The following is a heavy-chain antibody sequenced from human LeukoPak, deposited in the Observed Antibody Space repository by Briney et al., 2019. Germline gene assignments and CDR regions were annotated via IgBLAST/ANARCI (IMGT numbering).Heavy chain of an antibody. D-gene: IGHD6-13*01. CDR3: ARGDSSSPRNAFDI. CDR2: INPSGGST. Sequence: ASVKVSCKASGYTFTSYGISWVRQAPGQGLEWMGIINPSGGSTSYAQKFQGRVTMTRDTSTATVSMELSSLRSDDTAVYYCARGDSSSPRNAFDIWGQGTMVTVSS. J-gene: IGHJ3*02. CDR1: GYTFTSYG. V-gene: IGHV1-46*01.